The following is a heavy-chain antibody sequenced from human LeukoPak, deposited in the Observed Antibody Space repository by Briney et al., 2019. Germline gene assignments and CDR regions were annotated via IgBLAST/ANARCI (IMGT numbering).Heavy chain of an antibody. D-gene: IGHD2-8*01. CDR3: ARDCTNGVCLGDDYYMDV. Sequence: ASVKVSFKASGYTFTNYGISWVRQAPGQGLEWMGWISGYNGNTNYAQKVQGRVTMTTDTSTSTAYMELRSLRSDDTAVYYCARDCTNGVCLGDDYYMDVWGKGTTVTVSS. V-gene: IGHV1-18*01. CDR2: ISGYNGNT. CDR1: GYTFTNYG. J-gene: IGHJ6*03.